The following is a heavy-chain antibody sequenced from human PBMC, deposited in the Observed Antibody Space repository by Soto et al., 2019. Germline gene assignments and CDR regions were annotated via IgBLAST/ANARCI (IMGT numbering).Heavy chain of an antibody. Sequence: QVQLQESGPGLVKPSETLSLTCTVSGGSISNHYWSWIRQPPGKGLEWIGYIYYSGSTNYNPSLKSRVTISVDTSKNQFSLRLSSVTAADTAVYYCARRYGPSFDYWGQGTLVTVSS. V-gene: IGHV4-59*11. CDR2: IYYSGST. CDR3: ARRYGPSFDY. D-gene: IGHD4-17*01. CDR1: GGSISNHY. J-gene: IGHJ4*02.